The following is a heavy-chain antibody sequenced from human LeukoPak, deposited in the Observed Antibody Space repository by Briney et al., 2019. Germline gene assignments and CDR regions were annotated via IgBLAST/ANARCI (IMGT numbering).Heavy chain of an antibody. Sequence: ASVKVSCKASGYTFTSYFMHWVRQAPGQGLEWMGITNPNGGSTSYAQKFQGRVTMTRDMSTSTVYMELSSLRSEDTAVYYCVKGSYSNLDYWGQGTLVTVSS. V-gene: IGHV1-46*01. CDR2: TNPNGGST. D-gene: IGHD4-11*01. J-gene: IGHJ4*02. CDR1: GYTFTSYF. CDR3: VKGSYSNLDY.